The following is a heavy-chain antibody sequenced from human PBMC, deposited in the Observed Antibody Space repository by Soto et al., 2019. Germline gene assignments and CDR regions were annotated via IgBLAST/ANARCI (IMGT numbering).Heavy chain of an antibody. J-gene: IGHJ5*02. CDR2: INHSGST. CDR1: GGSFSGYY. CDR3: APRIAADGTNWFDP. V-gene: IGHV4-34*01. D-gene: IGHD6-13*01. Sequence: SETLSLTCAVYGGSFSGYYWSWIRQPPGKGLEWIGEINHSGSTNYNPSLKSRVTISVDTSKNQFSLKLSSVTAADTAVYYCAPRIAADGTNWFDPGGQGIPVTVSS.